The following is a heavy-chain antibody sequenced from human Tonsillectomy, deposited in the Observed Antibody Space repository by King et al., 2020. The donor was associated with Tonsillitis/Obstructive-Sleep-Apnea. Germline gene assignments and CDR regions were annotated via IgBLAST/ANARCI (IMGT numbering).Heavy chain of an antibody. Sequence: QLQESGPGLVKPSETLSLTCTVSGGSISSSSHYWAWIRQPPGKGLEWIGSIYYSGSTYYNPSLKSRVTISVDASKNQFSLELRSVTATDTAVYSCAGTYCSGTRCHKGYYYLDGWGKGTTVTVSS. CDR2: IYYSGST. J-gene: IGHJ6*03. CDR3: AGTYCSGTRCHKGYYYLDG. CDR1: GGSISSSSHY. V-gene: IGHV4-39*01. D-gene: IGHD2-2*02.